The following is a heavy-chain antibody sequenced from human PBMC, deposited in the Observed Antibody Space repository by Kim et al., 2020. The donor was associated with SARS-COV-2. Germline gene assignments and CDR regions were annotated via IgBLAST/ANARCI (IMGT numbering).Heavy chain of an antibody. CDR2: IWYDGSKK. CDR3: ARDFSSSIVTIGY. J-gene: IGHJ4*02. D-gene: IGHD2-2*01. CDR1: GFTFSNYG. V-gene: IGHV3-33*01. Sequence: GGSLRLSCAASGFTFSNYGMHWVRQAPGKGLEWVAVIWYDGSKKYYSDSVKGRFTISRDNSKNTVYLQMNSLRAEDTAVYSCARDFSSSIVTIGYWGQGTLVTVSS.